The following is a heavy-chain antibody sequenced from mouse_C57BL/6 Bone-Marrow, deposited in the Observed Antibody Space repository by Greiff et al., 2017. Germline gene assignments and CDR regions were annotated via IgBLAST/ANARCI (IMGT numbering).Heavy chain of an antibody. CDR3: AREGGTGTRELDFDY. J-gene: IGHJ2*01. Sequence: EVQLQQSGPELVKPGASVKLSCKASGYTFTDYYMNWVKQSHGKSLEWIGDINPNNGGTSYNQKFTGKATLTVDKSSSTAYMELRSRTSEDSAVYYGAREGGTGTRELDFDYWGQGTTLTVSS. CDR2: INPNNGGT. D-gene: IGHD4-1*01. CDR1: GYTFTDYY. V-gene: IGHV1-26*01.